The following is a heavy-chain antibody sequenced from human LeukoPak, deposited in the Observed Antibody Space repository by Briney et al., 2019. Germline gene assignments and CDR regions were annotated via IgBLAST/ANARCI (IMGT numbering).Heavy chain of an antibody. V-gene: IGHV4-59*01. CDR3: ARDRPIAAAGTVFDY. D-gene: IGHD6-13*01. CDR1: GGSISSYY. J-gene: IGHJ4*02. Sequence: PETLSLTCTVSGGSISSYYWSWIRQPPGKGLEWIGYIYYTGSTNYNPSLKSRVTISVDTSKNQFSLKLSSVTAADTAVYYCARDRPIAAAGTVFDYWGQGTLVTVSS. CDR2: IYYTGST.